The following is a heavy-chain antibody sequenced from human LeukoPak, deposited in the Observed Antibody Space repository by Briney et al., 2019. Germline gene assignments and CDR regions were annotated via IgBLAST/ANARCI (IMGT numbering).Heavy chain of an antibody. CDR1: GFTFDDYA. Sequence: GRSLGLSCAASGFTFDDYAMHWVRQAPGKGLEWVSGISWNSGSIGYADSVKGRFTISRDNAKNSLYLQMNSLRAEDTALYYCAKGSRSSRGSFDYWGQGTLVTVSS. D-gene: IGHD6-13*01. V-gene: IGHV3-9*01. CDR2: ISWNSGSI. J-gene: IGHJ4*02. CDR3: AKGSRSSRGSFDY.